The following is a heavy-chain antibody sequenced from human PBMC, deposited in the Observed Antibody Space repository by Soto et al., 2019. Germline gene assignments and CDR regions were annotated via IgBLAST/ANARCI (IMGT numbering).Heavy chain of an antibody. CDR3: ARESEDLTSNFDY. V-gene: IGHV1-46*01. CDR2: INPSGGST. CDR1: GYTFISYY. Sequence: ASVKVSCKASGYTFISYYVHWVRQAPGQGLEWMAMINPSGGSTNYAQKFQGRFTISRDNAKNSLYLEMNSLRAEDTAVYYCARESEDLTSNFDYWGQGTLVTVPQ. J-gene: IGHJ4*02.